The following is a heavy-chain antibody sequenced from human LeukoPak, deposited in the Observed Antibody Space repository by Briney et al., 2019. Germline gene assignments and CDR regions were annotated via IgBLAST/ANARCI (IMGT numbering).Heavy chain of an antibody. CDR1: GFTFTSYV. CDR3: VRRTASDF. D-gene: IGHD2-21*02. V-gene: IGHV3-23*01. CDR2: VGGGGDYT. Sequence: GGSLRLSCAASGFTFTSYVMSWVRQAPGTGLEWVASVGGGGDYTYYSDSVKGRFTISRDNSENTVYLQMKSLRAEDTAVYYCVRRTASDFWGQGALVTVSS. J-gene: IGHJ4*02.